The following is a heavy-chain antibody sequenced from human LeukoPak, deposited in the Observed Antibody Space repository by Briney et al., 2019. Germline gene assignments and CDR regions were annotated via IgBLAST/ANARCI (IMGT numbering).Heavy chain of an antibody. V-gene: IGHV3-30*02. CDR3: ARLRNYKSAWFDP. Sequence: PGGSLRLSCAASGFTFSSYGMHWVRQAPGKGLEWVAFIRYDGSNKYYADSVKGRFTISRDNSKNTLYLQMNSLRAEDTAVYYRARLRNYKSAWFDPWGQGTLVTVSS. CDR1: GFTFSSYG. CDR2: IRYDGSNK. D-gene: IGHD1-7*01. J-gene: IGHJ5*02.